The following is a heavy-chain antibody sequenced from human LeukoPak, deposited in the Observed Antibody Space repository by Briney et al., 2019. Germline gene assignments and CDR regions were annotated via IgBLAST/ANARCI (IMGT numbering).Heavy chain of an antibody. CDR1: GYTFTYRY. CDR3: AISVAVAAAAQNWFDP. Sequence: GASVKVSCKASGYTFTYRYLHWVRQAPGQALEWMGWITPFNGNTNYAQKFQDRVTITRDRSMSTAYMELSSLRSEDTAMYYCAISVAVAAAAQNWFDPWGQGTLVTVSS. J-gene: IGHJ5*01. V-gene: IGHV1-45*02. D-gene: IGHD6-13*01. CDR2: ITPFNGNT.